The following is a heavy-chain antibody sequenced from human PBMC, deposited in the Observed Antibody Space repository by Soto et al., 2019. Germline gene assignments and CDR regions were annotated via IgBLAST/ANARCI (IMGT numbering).Heavy chain of an antibody. D-gene: IGHD5-18*01. V-gene: IGHV3-48*01. CDR1: GFTFSSYS. CDR3: AKGTLRYSYGTSDE. J-gene: IGHJ4*02. Sequence: GGSLRLSCAASGFTFSSYSMNWVRQAPGKGLEWVSYISSSSSTIYYADSVKGRFTISRDNSKNSLYLQMNSLRAEDTAVYYCAKGTLRYSYGTSDEWGQGTLVTVSS. CDR2: ISSSSSTI.